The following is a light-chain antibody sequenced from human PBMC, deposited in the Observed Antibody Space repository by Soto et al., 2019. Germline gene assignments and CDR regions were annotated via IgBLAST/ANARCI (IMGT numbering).Light chain of an antibody. CDR2: DVT. J-gene: IGLJ1*01. CDR1: SSDIGSYNY. CDR3: SSYKSTSTPYV. V-gene: IGLV2-14*03. Sequence: QSVLTHLASVSGSDRQSLTISCTAISSDIGSYNYVSWYQLRPGNAHNLIIYDVTNRPAGISSRFSASKSGDTASLTISVLQAYNEADYFCSSYKSTSTPYVFGTGTKVTVL.